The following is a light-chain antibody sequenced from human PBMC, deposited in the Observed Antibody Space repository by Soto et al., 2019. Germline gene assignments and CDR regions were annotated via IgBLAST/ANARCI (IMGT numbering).Light chain of an antibody. CDR2: GAS. V-gene: IGKV3-20*01. CDR1: QSVSSN. Sequence: EIVMTQSPATLSVSPGERATLSCRASQSVSSNLAWYQQKPGQAPRLLIYGASNRASGIPDRFSGSASGADFTLSIARLEPEDFAMYYCQQYGSSPTWTFGQGTNVDI. J-gene: IGKJ1*01. CDR3: QQYGSSPTWT.